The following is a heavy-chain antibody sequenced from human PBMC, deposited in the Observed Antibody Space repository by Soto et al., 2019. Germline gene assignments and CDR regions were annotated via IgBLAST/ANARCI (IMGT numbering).Heavy chain of an antibody. CDR2: INPSGGSA. V-gene: IGHV1-46*01. CDR3: ARGSGDSSCYYYAQYFQH. CDR1: GYIFTNFY. J-gene: IGHJ1*01. Sequence: QVELVQSGAEVKKPGASVKVSCKASGYIFTNFYMHWVRQAPGQGLEWMGIINPSGGSADYAQKFQGRVTMTRATSTNTVYMELSSLRSEDTAVYYCARGSGDSSCYYYAQYFQHWGQGTLVTVSS. D-gene: IGHD3-22*01.